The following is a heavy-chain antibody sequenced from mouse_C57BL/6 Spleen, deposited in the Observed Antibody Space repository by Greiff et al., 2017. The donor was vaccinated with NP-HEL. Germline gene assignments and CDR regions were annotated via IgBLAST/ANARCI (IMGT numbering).Heavy chain of an antibody. CDR1: GYTFTSYW. D-gene: IGHD1-1*01. CDR2: IDPSDSST. CDR3: ARGKNYGSYYWYFDV. V-gene: IGHV1-69*01. J-gene: IGHJ1*03. Sequence: VQLQEPGAELVMPGASVKLSCKASGYTFTSYWMHWVKQRPGQGLEWIGEIDPSDSSTNYNQKFKGKSTLTVYKNSSTAYMQPSSLTSEDSAVYYCARGKNYGSYYWYFDVWGTGTTVTVSS.